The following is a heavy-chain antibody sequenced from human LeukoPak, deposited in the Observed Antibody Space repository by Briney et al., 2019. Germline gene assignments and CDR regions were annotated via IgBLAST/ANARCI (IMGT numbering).Heavy chain of an antibody. CDR2: ISGSGAKS. CDR1: GFTFRNYA. J-gene: IGHJ1*01. Sequence: PGGSLRLSCAASGFTFRNYAMSWVRQAPGKGPEWVSGISGSGAKSYYADSVEGRFTISRDNSKNTLYLQMNSLRADDTAVYYCARALSQELIRYSQDWGQGTLVSVSS. CDR3: ARALSQELIRYSQD. V-gene: IGHV3-23*01. D-gene: IGHD2-15*01.